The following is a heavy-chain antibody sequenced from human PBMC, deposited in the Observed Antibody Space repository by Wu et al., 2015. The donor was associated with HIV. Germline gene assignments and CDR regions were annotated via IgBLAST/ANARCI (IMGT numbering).Heavy chain of an antibody. D-gene: IGHD3-22*01. CDR3: ARGFGSGYYKRGMDV. J-gene: IGHJ6*02. Sequence: QVQLVQSGTEVTKPGASVRISCKASGYTFNNYDINWVRQAAGQGLEWMGWMNPNSGNTGYTKKLQGRVSMTRNSSITTAYVELKSLKSEDTAVYYCARGFGSGYYKRGMDVWGQGTTVIVSS. CDR2: MNPNSGNT. V-gene: IGHV1-8*01. CDR1: GYTFNNYD.